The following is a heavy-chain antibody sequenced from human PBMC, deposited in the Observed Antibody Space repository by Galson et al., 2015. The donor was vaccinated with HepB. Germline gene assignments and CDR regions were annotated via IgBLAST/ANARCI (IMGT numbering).Heavy chain of an antibody. CDR2: MNPNSGNT. D-gene: IGHD3-22*01. CDR3: ARGVINDSRCYLYYFDY. CDR1: GYTFTSYD. Sequence: QSGAEVKKPGESLKISCKASGYTFTSYDINWLRQATGQGLEWMGWMNPNSGNTGYAQKFQGRLTMTRSTSISTAYMELSSLTSEDTAVYYCARGVINDSRCYLYYFDYWGQGTLVTVSS. J-gene: IGHJ4*02. V-gene: IGHV1-8*01.